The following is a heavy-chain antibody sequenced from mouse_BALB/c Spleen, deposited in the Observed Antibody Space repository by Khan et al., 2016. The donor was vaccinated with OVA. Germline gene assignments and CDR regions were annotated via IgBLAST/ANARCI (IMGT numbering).Heavy chain of an antibody. CDR2: IYPGDGNT. D-gene: IGHD1-1*01. J-gene: IGHJ2*01. CDR3: VRGGITTGYFDY. CDR1: GYTFTSYW. V-gene: IGHV1-87*01. Sequence: QVQLQQSGTELARPGASVKLSCKASGYTFTSYWMQWVKQRPGQGLEWIGAIYPGDGNTRYTQKFKGKATLTADKSSSTAYMQLISLASEDSAVYFCVRGGITTGYFDYWGQGTTLTVSS.